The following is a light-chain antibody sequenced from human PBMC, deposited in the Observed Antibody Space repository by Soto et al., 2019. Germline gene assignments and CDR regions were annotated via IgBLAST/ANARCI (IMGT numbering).Light chain of an antibody. V-gene: IGKV3-20*01. CDR3: QQYGGSRQYT. CDR1: QRVYTSY. Sequence: EIVLKQSPGTLSFSPGSRVTISCRASQRVYTSYLAWYQQKPGQAPRLLIFGASSRATGTPDRFIGSGSGTYFALTISRLEKEDFAVYYGQQYGGSRQYTLGKGTKLDIK. CDR2: GAS. J-gene: IGKJ2*01.